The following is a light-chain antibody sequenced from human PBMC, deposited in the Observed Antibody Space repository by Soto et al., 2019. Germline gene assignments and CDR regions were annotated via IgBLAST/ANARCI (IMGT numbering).Light chain of an antibody. CDR2: GAS. V-gene: IGKV3-20*01. CDR1: QSVSSSY. CDR3: QQYGSSLFT. J-gene: IGKJ3*01. Sequence: EIVLTQSPGTLSLSPGERATLSCRASQSVSSSYLAWYQQKPGQAPRLLIYGASSMATVIPDRFSGSGSVTDFTLTISRLEPEDFAVYYSQQYGSSLFTFGPGTKVDIK.